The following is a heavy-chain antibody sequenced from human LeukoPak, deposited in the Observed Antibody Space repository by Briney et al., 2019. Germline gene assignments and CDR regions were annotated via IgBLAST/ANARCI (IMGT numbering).Heavy chain of an antibody. CDR2: ISAYNGNT. V-gene: IGHV1-18*01. Sequence: ASVKVSCKASGYTFTSYGISWVRQAPGQGLEWMGWISAYNGNTNYAQKHQGRVTMTTDTSTSTAYMELRSLRSDDTAVYYCARDIPPLRFLEWLLFDYYYGMDVWGQGTTVTVSS. CDR1: GYTFTSYG. D-gene: IGHD3-3*01. J-gene: IGHJ6*02. CDR3: ARDIPPLRFLEWLLFDYYYGMDV.